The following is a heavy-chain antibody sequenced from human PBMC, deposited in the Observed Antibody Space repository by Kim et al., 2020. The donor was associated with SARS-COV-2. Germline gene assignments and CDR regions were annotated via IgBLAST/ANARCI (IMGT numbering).Heavy chain of an antibody. CDR3: ARERSAASRYYYYGMDV. CDR2: IYTSGST. Sequence: SETLSLTCTVSGGSISSYYWSWIRQPAGKGLEWIGRIYTSGSTNYNPSLKSRVTMSVDTSKNQFSLKLSSVTAADTAVYYCARERSAASRYYYYGMDVWGQGTTVTVSS. V-gene: IGHV4-4*07. D-gene: IGHD1-26*01. CDR1: GGSISSYY. J-gene: IGHJ6*02.